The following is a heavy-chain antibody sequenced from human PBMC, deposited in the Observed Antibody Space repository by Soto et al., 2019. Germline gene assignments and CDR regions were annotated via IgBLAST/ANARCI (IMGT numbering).Heavy chain of an antibody. Sequence: DVQLVESGGGLAQPGGSLRLSCTASGFSFSTYWMHWVRQVPGKGPVWVSRISGDGNTTTYADSVKGRFTISRDNANNIPYLEMMTLRAEDTAVYHCTRGPRVDSAGTGAHWGQGTLVTVSS. CDR2: ISGDGNTT. J-gene: IGHJ4*02. CDR3: TRGPRVDSAGTGAH. V-gene: IGHV3-74*03. CDR1: GFSFSTYW. D-gene: IGHD6-13*01.